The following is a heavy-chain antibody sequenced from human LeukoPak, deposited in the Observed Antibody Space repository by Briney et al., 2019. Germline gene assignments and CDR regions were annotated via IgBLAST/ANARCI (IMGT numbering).Heavy chain of an antibody. J-gene: IGHJ4*02. CDR3: AKDLPNGPSTAMVNVGY. V-gene: IGHV3-23*01. D-gene: IGHD5-18*01. CDR2: ISGSGGST. Sequence: GGSLRLSCAASGFTFSSYAMSWVRQAPGKGLEWVSAISGSGGSTYYADSVKGRFTISRDNSKNTLYLQMNSLRAEDTAVYYCAKDLPNGPSTAMVNVGYWGQGTLVTVSS. CDR1: GFTFSSYA.